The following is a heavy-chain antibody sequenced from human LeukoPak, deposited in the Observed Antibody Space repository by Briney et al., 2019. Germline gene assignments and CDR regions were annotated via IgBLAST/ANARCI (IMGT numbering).Heavy chain of an antibody. CDR2: IYYSGST. D-gene: IGHD4-17*01. J-gene: IGHJ6*03. CDR1: GGSISSYY. V-gene: IGHV4-59*01. CDR3: ARVPGGDYVRYYYYYYMDV. Sequence: SETLSLTCTVCGGSISSYYWSWIRQPPGKGLEWIGYIYYSGSTNYNPSLKSRVTISVDTSKNQFSLKLSSVTAADTAVYYCARVPGGDYVRYYYYYYMDVWGKGTTVTVSS.